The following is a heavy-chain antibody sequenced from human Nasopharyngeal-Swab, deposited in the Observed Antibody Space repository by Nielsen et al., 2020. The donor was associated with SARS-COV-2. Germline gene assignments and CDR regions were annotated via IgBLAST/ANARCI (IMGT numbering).Heavy chain of an antibody. V-gene: IGHV4-59*08. CDR3: ARQRDSSGWYGGHFQH. Sequence: SETLSLTCAVSGGSISSYYWSWIRQPPGKGLEWIGYIHYSGSTNYNPSLKSRVTISVDTSKNQFSLKLSSVTAADTAVYYYARQRDSSGWYGGHFQHWGQGTLVIVSS. CDR1: GGSISSYY. CDR2: IHYSGST. J-gene: IGHJ1*01. D-gene: IGHD6-19*01.